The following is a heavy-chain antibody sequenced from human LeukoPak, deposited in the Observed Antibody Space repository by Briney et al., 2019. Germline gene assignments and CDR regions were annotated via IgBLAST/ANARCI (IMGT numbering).Heavy chain of an antibody. CDR2: ISTSSSFL. V-gene: IGHV3-21*01. CDR3: VRDGGSAWYINGDEAFDI. Sequence: GGSLRLSCAASGFTFSRYSMNWVRQAPGKGLEWVSSISTSSSFLYYADSVKGRFTISRDNAKNSLYLQMNCLRAEDTAVYYCVRDGGSAWYINGDEAFDIWGQGTMVTVSS. D-gene: IGHD6-19*01. J-gene: IGHJ3*02. CDR1: GFTFSRYS.